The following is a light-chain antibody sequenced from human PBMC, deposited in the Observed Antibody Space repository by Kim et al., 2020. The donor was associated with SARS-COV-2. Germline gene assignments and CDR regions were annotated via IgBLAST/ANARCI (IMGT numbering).Light chain of an antibody. CDR2: DEN. J-gene: IGLJ1*01. CDR3: CSRNSRAKVYV. CDR1: SLRNSY. V-gene: IGLV3-19*01. Sequence: SSELTQDPTVSVALGQTVRITCQGDSLRNSYASWYQQKPGQAPILVMSDENNRPSGIPDRFSGSTSGSTASLTITGAQAEDEADYYCCSRNSRAKVYVFGTGTKVTAL.